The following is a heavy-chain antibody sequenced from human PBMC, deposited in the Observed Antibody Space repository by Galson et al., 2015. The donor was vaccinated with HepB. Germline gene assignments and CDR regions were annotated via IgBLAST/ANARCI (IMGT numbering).Heavy chain of an antibody. J-gene: IGHJ4*02. V-gene: IGHV5-10-1*01. D-gene: IGHD3-10*01. CDR1: GYSFTSYW. CDR3: ARAGESGGLGFGEDLGDY. Sequence: QSGAEVKKPGESLRISCKGSGYSFTSYWISWVRQMPGKGLEWMGRIDPSDSYTNYSPSFQGHVTISADKSISTAYLQWSSLKASDTAMYYCARAGESGGLGFGEDLGDYWGQGTLVTVSS. CDR2: IDPSDSYT.